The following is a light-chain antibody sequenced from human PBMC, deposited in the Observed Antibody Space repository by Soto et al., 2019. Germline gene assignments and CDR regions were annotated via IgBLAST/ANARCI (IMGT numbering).Light chain of an antibody. CDR2: DTS. J-gene: IGKJ5*01. Sequence: EIVLTQSPATLSLSPGERATLSGMASQSVGSFLAWYQQKPGQAPRLLIYDTSIRATGIPARFSGSGSGTDFTLTISSLEPEDFAVYYCQQRNSWPPTFTFGQGTRLEIK. V-gene: IGKV3-11*01. CDR1: QSVGSF. CDR3: QQRNSWPPTFT.